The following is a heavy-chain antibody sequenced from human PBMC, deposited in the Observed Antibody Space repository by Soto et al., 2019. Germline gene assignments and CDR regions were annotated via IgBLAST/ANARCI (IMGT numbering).Heavy chain of an antibody. V-gene: IGHV1-69*01. CDR2: SIPIFGIK. CDR1: GGTFNTYA. D-gene: IGHD3-10*01. CDR3: AKEAGDH. Sequence: QMQLVQSGAEVKERGSSVKISCKTSGGTFNTYALTWVRQSPGQGLEWIGGSIPIFGIKNVAKRFQGRVTISADESLTTAYMEMPSLRSDDTAVYYCAKEAGDHWGQGTLGIVSS. J-gene: IGHJ4*02.